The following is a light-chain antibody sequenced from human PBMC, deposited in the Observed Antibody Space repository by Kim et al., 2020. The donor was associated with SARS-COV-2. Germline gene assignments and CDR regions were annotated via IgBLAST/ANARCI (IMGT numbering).Light chain of an antibody. Sequence: SYELTQPPSVSVAPGKTARITCGGNNIGSKSVHWYEQKPGQAPVLVIYYDSNRPSAIPERFSGSNSGNTATLTISRAEAGDEADYYCQVWDSSSDHVVFGRGTQVTVL. J-gene: IGLJ2*01. CDR2: YDS. V-gene: IGLV3-21*04. CDR3: QVWDSSSDHVV. CDR1: NIGSKS.